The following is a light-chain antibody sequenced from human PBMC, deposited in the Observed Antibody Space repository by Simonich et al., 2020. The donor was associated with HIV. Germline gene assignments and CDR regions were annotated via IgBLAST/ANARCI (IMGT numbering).Light chain of an antibody. CDR3: QQYNNWPRT. CDR2: GAS. J-gene: IGKJ1*01. CDR1: QSISSN. V-gene: IGKV3-15*01. Sequence: EIVMTQSPATLSVSPGERSPLSCRASQSISSNLAWYQQRPGQAPRLLIYGASTRATGFPARFSGSGSGTEFTLTISSTQSEDFAVYYCQQYNNWPRTFGQGTKVEIK.